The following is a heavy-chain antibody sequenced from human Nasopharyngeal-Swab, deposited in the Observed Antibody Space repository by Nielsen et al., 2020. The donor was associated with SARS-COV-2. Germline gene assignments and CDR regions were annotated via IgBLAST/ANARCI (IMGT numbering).Heavy chain of an antibody. D-gene: IGHD2-21*02. CDR2: IYYSGST. J-gene: IGHJ2*01. Sequence: SETLSLTCTVSGGSISSGDYYWSWIRQPPGKGLEWIGYIYYSGSTYYNPSLNSRVTISVDTSKNQFSLKLSSVTAADTAVYYCARSGIYGGGVVTGWYFDLWGRGTLVTVSS. CDR3: ARSGIYGGGVVTGWYFDL. V-gene: IGHV4-30-4*01. CDR1: GGSISSGDYY.